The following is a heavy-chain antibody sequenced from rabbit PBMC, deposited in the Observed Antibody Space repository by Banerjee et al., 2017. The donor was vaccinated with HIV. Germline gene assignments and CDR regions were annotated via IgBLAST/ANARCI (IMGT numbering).Heavy chain of an antibody. J-gene: IGHJ4*01. V-gene: IGHV1S45*01. CDR1: GFSFSISYW. CDR3: ARDLAASDGYGCFKL. Sequence: QEQLEESGGDLVKPEGSLTLTCTASGFSFSISYWICWVRQAPGKGLEWIGCIYTGSGSTDYASRAKGRFTISKTSSTTVTLQMTSLTAADTATYFCARDLAASDGYGCFKLWGQGTLVTVS. CDR2: IYTGSGST. D-gene: IGHD6-1*01.